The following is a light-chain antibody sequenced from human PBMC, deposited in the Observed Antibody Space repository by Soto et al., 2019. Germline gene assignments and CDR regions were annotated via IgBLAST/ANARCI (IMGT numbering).Light chain of an antibody. Sequence: DIQLAQSPSFLSASVGDRVTITCRASQDIRNYLAWYQQKPGKAPNLLIYAASTLQSGVPSRFSGSGSGTGFTLTISSLQPEDFATYFCQQLNTYPITFGQGTKVDIK. CDR1: QDIRNY. V-gene: IGKV1-9*01. CDR3: QQLNTYPIT. J-gene: IGKJ1*01. CDR2: AAS.